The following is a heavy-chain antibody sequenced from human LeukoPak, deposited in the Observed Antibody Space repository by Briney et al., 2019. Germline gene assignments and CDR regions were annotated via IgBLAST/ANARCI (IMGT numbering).Heavy chain of an antibody. CDR2: ISGSGGSS. CDR3: AKAATNYNILTGYYHFDY. J-gene: IGHJ4*02. D-gene: IGHD3-9*01. Sequence: GGSLRLSCAASGFTFSSYALSWVRQAPGKGLEWVSGISGSGGSSNYADSVKGRFTIPRDISKNTLYLQMNSLRADDTAVYYCAKAATNYNILTGYYHFDYWGQGTLVTVSS. V-gene: IGHV3-23*01. CDR1: GFTFSSYA.